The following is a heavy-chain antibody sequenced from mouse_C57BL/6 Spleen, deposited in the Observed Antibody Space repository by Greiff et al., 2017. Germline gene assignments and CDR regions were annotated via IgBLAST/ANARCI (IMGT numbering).Heavy chain of an antibody. Sequence: VQLQQPGAELVKPGASVKMSCKASGYTFTSYWITWVKQRPGQGLEWIGDIYPGSGSTNYNEKFKSKATLTVDTSSSTAYMQLSSLTSEDSAVYYCARGGYGKEDAMDYWGQGTSVTVSS. V-gene: IGHV1-55*01. J-gene: IGHJ4*01. CDR3: ARGGYGKEDAMDY. D-gene: IGHD2-10*02. CDR2: IYPGSGST. CDR1: GYTFTSYW.